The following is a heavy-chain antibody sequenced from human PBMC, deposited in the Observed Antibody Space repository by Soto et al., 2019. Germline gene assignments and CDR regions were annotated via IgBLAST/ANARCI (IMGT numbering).Heavy chain of an antibody. D-gene: IGHD4-17*01. V-gene: IGHV1-46*01. CDR3: AVSSDSGDYVVDC. CDR1: GYTFTIYY. J-gene: IGHJ4*02. Sequence: QVQLVQSGAEVKKPGASVKVSCKASGYTFTIYYMHWVRQAPGQGLEWMGIIDPTGGSTTYAQKFLGRVIMTRDTSASTVSMELNSLRSEDTAVYYCAVSSDSGDYVVDCWGQGTLVTVSS. CDR2: IDPTGGST.